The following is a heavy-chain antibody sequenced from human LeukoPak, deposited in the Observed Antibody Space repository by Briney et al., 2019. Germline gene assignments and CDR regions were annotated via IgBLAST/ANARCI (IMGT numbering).Heavy chain of an antibody. CDR3: ARRRYCSSTNCYGDWFDP. Sequence: GGSLRLSCAASGFTFSNHWMHWVRQAPGKGLVWVSRINSDGNSTSYADSVNGRFTISRDNAKNTLYPQMNSLRAEDTAVYYCARRRYCSSTNCYGDWFDPWGQGTLVTVSS. D-gene: IGHD2-2*01. V-gene: IGHV3-74*01. CDR2: INSDGNST. CDR1: GFTFSNHW. J-gene: IGHJ5*02.